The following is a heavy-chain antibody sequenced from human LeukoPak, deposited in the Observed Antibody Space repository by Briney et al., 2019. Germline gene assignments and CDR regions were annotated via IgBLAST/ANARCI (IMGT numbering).Heavy chain of an antibody. CDR1: GGTISSYA. J-gene: IGHJ3*02. Sequence: SVKVSCKASGGTISSYAISWVRQAPGQGLEWMGGIIPIFGTANYAQKFQGRVTITADESTSTAYMELSSLRSEDTAVYYCARDYGAYYDILTGHSGAFDIWGQGTMVTVSS. V-gene: IGHV1-69*01. CDR3: ARDYGAYYDILTGHSGAFDI. CDR2: IIPIFGTA. D-gene: IGHD3-9*01.